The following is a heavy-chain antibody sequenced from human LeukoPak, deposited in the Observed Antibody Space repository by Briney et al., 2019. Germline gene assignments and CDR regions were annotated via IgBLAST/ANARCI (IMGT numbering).Heavy chain of an antibody. CDR1: GYTFTSYY. CDR3: ARDYSSGWYLHY. D-gene: IGHD6-19*01. Sequence: ASVKVSCKASGYTFTSYYMHWVRQAPGQGLEWMGIINPSGGSTSYAQKFQGRVTMTRDMSTSTVYMELSSLRSEDTAVYYCARDYSSGWYLHYWGQGTLVTVSS. V-gene: IGHV1-46*01. CDR2: INPSGGST. J-gene: IGHJ4*02.